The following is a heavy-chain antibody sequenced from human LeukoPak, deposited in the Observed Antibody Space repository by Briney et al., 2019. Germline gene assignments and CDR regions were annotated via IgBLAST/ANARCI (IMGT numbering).Heavy chain of an antibody. Sequence: ASVKVSCKPSGGTFSNYAISWLRQAPGQGPEWMGRIIPMFGIANYAQRFEGRVTITADKSTNTVYMEMSSLRSEDTAVYYCATPPSPRYSSGWLPYWGQGTLVTVSS. J-gene: IGHJ4*02. CDR3: ATPPSPRYSSGWLPY. V-gene: IGHV1-69*04. CDR1: GGTFSNYA. D-gene: IGHD6-19*01. CDR2: IIPMFGIA.